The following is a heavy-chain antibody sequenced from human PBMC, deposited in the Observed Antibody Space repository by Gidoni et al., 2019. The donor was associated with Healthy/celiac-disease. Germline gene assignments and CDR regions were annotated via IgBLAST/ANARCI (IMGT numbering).Heavy chain of an antibody. D-gene: IGHD1-7*01. J-gene: IGHJ4*02. CDR2: IFSSGST. CDR3: ARLRRNWNYVSY. Sequence: QLQLQESGPGLVKPSETLSLTCTVSGGPIRSRSYFWGWIRQPPGKGLEWIGSIFSSGSTYYNPSLKSRVTISVDTSKNQFSLKLSAVTAADTAVYYCARLRRNWNYVSYWGQGTLVTVSS. CDR1: GGPIRSRSYF. V-gene: IGHV4-39*01.